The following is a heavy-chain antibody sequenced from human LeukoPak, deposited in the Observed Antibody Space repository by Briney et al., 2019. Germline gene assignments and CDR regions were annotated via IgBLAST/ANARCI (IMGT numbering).Heavy chain of an antibody. D-gene: IGHD3-22*01. CDR3: ARDPNHYYDSSGYYGDY. CDR1: GYTFTNFV. V-gene: IGHV7-4-1*02. J-gene: IGHJ4*02. CDR2: INTNTGNP. Sequence: GASVKVSCKASGYTFTNFVMNWVRQAPGQGLEWMGWINTNTGNPTYAQGFTGRFVFSLDTSVSTAYLQISSLKAEDTAVYYCARDPNHYYDSSGYYGDYWGQGTLVTVSS.